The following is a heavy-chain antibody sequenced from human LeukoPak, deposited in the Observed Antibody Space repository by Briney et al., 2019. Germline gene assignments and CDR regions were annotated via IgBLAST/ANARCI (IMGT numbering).Heavy chain of an antibody. D-gene: IGHD4-23*01. Sequence: ASVKVSCKASGGTFSSYAISWVRQAPGQGLEWMGGIIPIFGTANYAQKFQGRVTITADESTSTAYMELSSLRSEDTAVYYCARDADYGGNSPHYYYYYGMDVWGQGTMVTVSS. V-gene: IGHV1-69*13. CDR3: ARDADYGGNSPHYYYYYGMDV. CDR1: GGTFSSYA. J-gene: IGHJ6*02. CDR2: IIPIFGTA.